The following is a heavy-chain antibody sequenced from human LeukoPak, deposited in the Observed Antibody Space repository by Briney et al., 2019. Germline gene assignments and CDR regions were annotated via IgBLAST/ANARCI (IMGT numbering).Heavy chain of an antibody. CDR2: IYYSGST. CDR3: AKSRLRFLEWPIDY. J-gene: IGHJ4*01. D-gene: IGHD3-3*01. V-gene: IGHV4-59*01. Sequence: SETLSLTCAVYGGSFSDYYWTWIRQPPGKGLEWIGYIYYSGSTNYNPSLKSRVTISVDTSKNQFSLKLSSVTSADTAVYYCAKSRLRFLEWPIDYWGQGTLVTVSS. CDR1: GGSFSDYY.